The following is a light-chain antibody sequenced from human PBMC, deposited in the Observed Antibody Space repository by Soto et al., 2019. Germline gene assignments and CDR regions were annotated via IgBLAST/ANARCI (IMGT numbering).Light chain of an antibody. CDR2: DAS. CDR1: QNIGTS. CDR3: QQRSVWPIT. J-gene: IGKJ5*01. V-gene: IGKV3-11*01. Sequence: EIVLAQSPATLSLSPGGRATLSCRAGQNIGTSLVWSQQKPGQSPRLLIYDASHRATGVPARFSGSGSGTDFTITISGLEPEDGEVYECQQRSVWPITFGQGTRLEIK.